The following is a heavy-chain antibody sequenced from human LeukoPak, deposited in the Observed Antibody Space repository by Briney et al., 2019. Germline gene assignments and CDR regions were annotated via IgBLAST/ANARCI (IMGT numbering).Heavy chain of an antibody. V-gene: IGHV1-18*01. D-gene: IGHD2-2*01. CDR1: GYTFTSYG. CDR2: ISAYNGNT. Sequence: GASVKVSCKASGYTFTSYGISWVRQAPGQGLEWMGWISAYNGNTNYAQKLQGRVTMTTDTSTSTAYMELRSLRSDDTAVYYCASLGYCSSTSCYEGDYWGQGTLVTVSS. CDR3: ASLGYCSSTSCYEGDY. J-gene: IGHJ4*02.